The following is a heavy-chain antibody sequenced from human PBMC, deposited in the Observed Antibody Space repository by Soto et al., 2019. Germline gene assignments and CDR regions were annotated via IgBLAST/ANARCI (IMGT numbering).Heavy chain of an antibody. V-gene: IGHV3-30-3*01. Sequence: QVQLVESGGGVVQPGRSLRLSCAASGFTFSSYAMHWVRQAPGKGLEWVAVISYDGSNKYYADSVKGRFTISRDNSKNTLYLQMNSVRAEDTAVYYCARDSHGVYGRYFVYWGQGTLVTVSS. CDR1: GFTFSSYA. CDR2: ISYDGSNK. J-gene: IGHJ4*02. D-gene: IGHD2-8*01. CDR3: ARDSHGVYGRYFVY.